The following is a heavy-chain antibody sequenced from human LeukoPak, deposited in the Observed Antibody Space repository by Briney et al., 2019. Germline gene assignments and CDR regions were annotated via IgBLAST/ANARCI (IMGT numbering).Heavy chain of an antibody. CDR3: AKDLEQLTYYDILTGLDY. CDR2: IRYDGSNK. V-gene: IGHV3-30*02. Sequence: GGSLRLSCAASGFTFSSYGMHWVRQAPGKGLEWVAFIRYDGSNKYYADSVKGRFTISRDNSKNTLYLQMNSLRAEDTAVYYCAKDLEQLTYYDILTGLDYWGQGTLVTVSS. D-gene: IGHD3-9*01. CDR1: GFTFSSYG. J-gene: IGHJ4*02.